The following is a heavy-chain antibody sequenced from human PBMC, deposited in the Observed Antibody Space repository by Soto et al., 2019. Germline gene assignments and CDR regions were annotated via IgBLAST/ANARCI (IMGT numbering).Heavy chain of an antibody. CDR2: IWYDGSNK. Sequence: LRLSCAASGFTFSSYGMHWVRQAPGKGLEWVAVIWYDGSNKYYADSVKGRFTISRDNSKNTLYLQMNSLRAEDTAVYYCARDVGATRPAGFDPWGQGTLVTVSS. V-gene: IGHV3-33*01. CDR3: ARDVGATRPAGFDP. J-gene: IGHJ5*02. CDR1: GFTFSSYG. D-gene: IGHD1-26*01.